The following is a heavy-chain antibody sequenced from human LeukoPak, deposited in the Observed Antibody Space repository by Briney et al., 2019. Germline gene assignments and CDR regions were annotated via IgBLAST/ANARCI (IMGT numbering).Heavy chain of an antibody. Sequence: SETLSLTCAVYGGSFSGYYWSWIRQPPGKGLEWVGEINHSGSTNYNPSLKSRVTISVDTSKNQFSLKLSSVTAADTAVYYCATTPGGIAAAVAYWGQGPLVTVSS. CDR2: INHSGST. J-gene: IGHJ4*02. CDR3: ATTPGGIAAAVAY. D-gene: IGHD6-13*01. V-gene: IGHV4-34*01. CDR1: GGSFSGYY.